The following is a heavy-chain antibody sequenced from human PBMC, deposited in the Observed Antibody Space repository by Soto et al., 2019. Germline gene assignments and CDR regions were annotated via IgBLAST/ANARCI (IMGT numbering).Heavy chain of an antibody. V-gene: IGHV3-30-3*01. CDR3: ARRLTSTVSALGY. Sequence: QVHLVESGGGVVQAGRSLRLSCTASGLTFTSYAIHWVRQAPGKGLEWVSLISEDGGNKYFAESVRGRFLISRDNSKNTVYLQMNSLSPEDRAVYFCARRLTSTVSALGYWGQGTLVTVSS. J-gene: IGHJ4*02. CDR1: GLTFTSYA. CDR2: ISEDGGNK. D-gene: IGHD6-19*01.